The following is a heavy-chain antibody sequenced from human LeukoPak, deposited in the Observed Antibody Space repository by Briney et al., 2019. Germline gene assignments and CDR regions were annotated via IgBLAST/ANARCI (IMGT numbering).Heavy chain of an antibody. CDR2: ISAYNGNT. CDR1: GYTFTSYG. J-gene: IGHJ5*02. D-gene: IGHD3-16*01. Sequence: GASVKVSCKASGYTFTSYGISWVRQAPGQGLEWMGWISAYNGNTNYAQKFQGRVTMTEDTSTDTAHMELSSLRSEDTAVYYCAREGTLNDPLRFDPWGQGTLVTVSS. CDR3: AREGTLNDPLRFDP. V-gene: IGHV1-18*01.